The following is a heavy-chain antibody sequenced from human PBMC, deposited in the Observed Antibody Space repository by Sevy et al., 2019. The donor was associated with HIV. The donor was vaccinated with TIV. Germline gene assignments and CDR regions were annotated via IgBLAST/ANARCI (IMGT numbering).Heavy chain of an antibody. J-gene: IGHJ6*04. V-gene: IGHV3-7*01. Sequence: GGSLRLSCAASGFTFSSYWMSWVRQAPGKGLEWVAKIKEDGSEKQCVDSVKGLFTIPRDNAKDSLYLQMNSLRAEDTAMYYRARGSRLTDVWGKGTTVTVSS. CDR2: IKEDGSEK. CDR3: ARGSRLTDV. CDR1: GFTFSSYW. D-gene: IGHD3-16*01.